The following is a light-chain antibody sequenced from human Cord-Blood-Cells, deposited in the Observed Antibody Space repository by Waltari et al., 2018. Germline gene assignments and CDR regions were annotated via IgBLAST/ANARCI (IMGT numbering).Light chain of an antibody. CDR2: EVS. CDR1: SSDGGGYNY. Sequence: SALTQPASVSGSPGQSITISCTGTSSDGGGYNYVSWYQQHPGKAPKLMIYEVSNRPSGVSNRFSGSKSGNTASLTISGLQAEDEADYYCSSYTSSSTVVFGGGTKLTVL. V-gene: IGLV2-14*01. J-gene: IGLJ2*01. CDR3: SSYTSSSTVV.